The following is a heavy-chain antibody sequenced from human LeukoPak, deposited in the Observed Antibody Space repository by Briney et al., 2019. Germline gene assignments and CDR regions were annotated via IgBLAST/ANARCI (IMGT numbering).Heavy chain of an antibody. V-gene: IGHV3-11*01. Sequence: PGGSLRLSCAASGFIVSGDYMSWIRQAPGKGLEWVSYISSSGSTIYYADSVKGRFTISRDNAKNSLYLQVNSLRAEDTAVYYCARDGYSGYDYGFDYWGQGTLVTVSS. CDR1: GFIVSGDY. CDR2: ISSSGSTI. J-gene: IGHJ4*02. CDR3: ARDGYSGYDYGFDY. D-gene: IGHD5-12*01.